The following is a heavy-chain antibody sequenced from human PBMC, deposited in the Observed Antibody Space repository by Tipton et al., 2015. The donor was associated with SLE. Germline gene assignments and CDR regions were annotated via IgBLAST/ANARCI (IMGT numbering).Heavy chain of an antibody. Sequence: SLRLSCFASGFTLSSYAMSWVRLAPGKGLEWVANINEYGSEKHYVDSLKERLTISRDNAKKSVYLQMNSLRAEDTAVYYCAKDTIGSTGGMDVWGQGTTVTVSS. CDR1: GFTLSSYA. D-gene: IGHD1-1*01. J-gene: IGHJ6*02. V-gene: IGHV3-7*01. CDR3: AKDTIGSTGGMDV. CDR2: INEYGSEK.